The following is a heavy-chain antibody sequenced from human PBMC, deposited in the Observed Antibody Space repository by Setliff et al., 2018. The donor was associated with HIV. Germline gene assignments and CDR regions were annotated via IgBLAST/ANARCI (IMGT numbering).Heavy chain of an antibody. CDR1: GGSISSSSYY. Sequence: PSETLSLTCTVSGGSISSSSYYWGWIRQPPGKGLEWIGSIYYSGSTYYNPSLKSRVTISVDTSKNQFSLKLSSVTAASTSVYYCATYSSSWPDYWGQGTLVTVSS. J-gene: IGHJ4*02. CDR2: IYYSGST. D-gene: IGHD6-13*01. V-gene: IGHV4-39*01. CDR3: ATYSSSWPDY.